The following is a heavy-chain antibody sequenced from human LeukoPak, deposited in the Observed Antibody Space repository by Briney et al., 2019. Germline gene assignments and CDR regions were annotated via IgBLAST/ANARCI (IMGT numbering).Heavy chain of an antibody. CDR2: IKQDRSEK. CDR3: ARKITGNYYNDY. Sequence: GGSLRLSCAASGFTFKNYWMTWVRQAPGKGLEWVANIKQDRSEKYCVDSVKGRFTISRDNAKNSLYLQMNSLRAEDTAVYYCARKITGNYYNDYWGQGTLVTVSS. D-gene: IGHD1-7*01. J-gene: IGHJ4*02. V-gene: IGHV3-7*01. CDR1: GFTFKNYW.